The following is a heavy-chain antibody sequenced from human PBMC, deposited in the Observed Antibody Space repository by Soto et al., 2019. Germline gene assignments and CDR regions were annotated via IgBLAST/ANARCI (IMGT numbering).Heavy chain of an antibody. CDR3: ARGNYGGFDY. CDR2: IYSDGSAT. V-gene: IGHV3-74*03. D-gene: IGHD4-17*01. Sequence: PGGSLRLSCAASGFTFSYYWRHWVRQTPEKGLVWVARIYSDGSATTYADSVKGRFAISRDNSKNTLYLQMNSLRADDTAVYYCARGNYGGFDYWGQGTLVTVSS. CDR1: GFTFSYYW. J-gene: IGHJ4*02.